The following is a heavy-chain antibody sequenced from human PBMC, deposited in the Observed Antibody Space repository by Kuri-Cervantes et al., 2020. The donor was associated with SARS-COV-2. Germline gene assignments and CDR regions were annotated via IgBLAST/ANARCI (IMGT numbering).Heavy chain of an antibody. J-gene: IGHJ4*02. D-gene: IGHD6-13*01. Sequence: GESLKISCVASGFTFSSHGMHWVRQAPGKGLEWVSYISTSSSTIYYADSVKGRFTISRDNAKNSLYLQMNSLRDEDAAVYYCAKDWWSRGIAAAGRPTGVDYWGQGTLVTVSS. CDR1: GFTFSSHG. V-gene: IGHV3-48*02. CDR2: ISTSSSTI. CDR3: AKDWWSRGIAAAGRPTGVDY.